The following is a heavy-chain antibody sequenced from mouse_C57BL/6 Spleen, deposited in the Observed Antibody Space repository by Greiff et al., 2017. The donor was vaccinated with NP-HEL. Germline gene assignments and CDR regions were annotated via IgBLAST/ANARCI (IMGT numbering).Heavy chain of an antibody. D-gene: IGHD2-4*01. Sequence: QVQLQQPGAELVKPGASVKLSCKASGYTFTSYWMHWVKQRPGQGLEWIGMIHPNSGSTNYNEKFKSKATLTVDKSSSTAYRQLSSLTSEDSAVYYCARWDYDYDLAGFADWGQGTLVTVSA. V-gene: IGHV1-64*01. J-gene: IGHJ3*01. CDR1: GYTFTSYW. CDR2: IHPNSGST. CDR3: ARWDYDYDLAGFAD.